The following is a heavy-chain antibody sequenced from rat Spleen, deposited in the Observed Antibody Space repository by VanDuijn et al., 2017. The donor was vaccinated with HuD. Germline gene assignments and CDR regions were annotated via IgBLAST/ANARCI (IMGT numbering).Heavy chain of an antibody. Sequence: EVQLVETGGGLVQPGRSLKLSCVASGFTFSSYWMYWIRQAPGKGLEWVSSINTDGGSTYYPDSVKGRFTISRDNAENTVYLQMNSLRSEDTATYYCAKDHNWAYYFDYWGQGVMVTVSS. CDR3: AKDHNWAYYFDY. CDR1: GFTFSSYW. V-gene: IGHV5-58*01. J-gene: IGHJ2*01. CDR2: INTDGGST. D-gene: IGHD5-1*01.